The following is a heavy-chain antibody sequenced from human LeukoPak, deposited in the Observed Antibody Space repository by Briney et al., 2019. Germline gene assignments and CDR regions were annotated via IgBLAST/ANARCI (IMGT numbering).Heavy chain of an antibody. V-gene: IGHV1-69*13. J-gene: IGHJ5*02. CDR2: IIPIFGTA. D-gene: IGHD4-23*01. CDR1: GGTFSSYA. CDR3: ARDPITDYGGNSNWFDP. Sequence: SVKVSCKASGGTFSSYAISWVRQAPGQGLEWMGGIIPIFGTANYAQKFQGRVTITADESTSTAYMELSSLRSEDTAVYYCARDPITDYGGNSNWFDPWGQGTLVTVSS.